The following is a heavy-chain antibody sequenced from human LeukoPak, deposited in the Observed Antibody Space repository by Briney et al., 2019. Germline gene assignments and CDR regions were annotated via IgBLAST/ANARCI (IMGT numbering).Heavy chain of an antibody. V-gene: IGHV1-24*01. CDR3: ARDLKMGYSSGRYSWGTGSSNDY. D-gene: IGHD6-19*01. CDR1: GYTLTELS. J-gene: IGHJ4*02. Sequence: ASVKVSCKVSGYTLTELSMHWVRQAPGKGLEWMGGFDPEDGETIYAQKFQGRVTLTEDTSTDTAYMELSSLRSEDTAVYYCARDLKMGYSSGRYSWGTGSSNDYWGQGTLVTVS. CDR2: FDPEDGET.